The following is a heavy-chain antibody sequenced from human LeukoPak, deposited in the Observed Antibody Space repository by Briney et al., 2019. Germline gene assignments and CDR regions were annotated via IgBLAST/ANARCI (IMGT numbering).Heavy chain of an antibody. D-gene: IGHD5-18*01. J-gene: IGHJ4*02. Sequence: SQTLSLTCAISRDSVSSNSAAWNWIGQSPSRGLEWLGRTYYRSKWKKDYAVSVKSRITINPDTSKNQFSLQLNSVTPEDTAVYYCARNTAMIDYWGQGTLVTVSS. V-gene: IGHV6-1*01. CDR1: RDSVSSNSAA. CDR2: TYYRSKWKK. CDR3: ARNTAMIDY.